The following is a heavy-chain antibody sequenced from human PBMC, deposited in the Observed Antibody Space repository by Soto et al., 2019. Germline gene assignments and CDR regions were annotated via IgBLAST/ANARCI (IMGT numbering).Heavy chain of an antibody. CDR2: IIPIFGTA. Sequence: SVKVSCKASGGTFSSYAISWVRQAPGQGLEWMGGIIPIFGTANYAQKFQGRVTITADESTSTAYMELSSLRSEDTAVYYCARSESSPYYYYGMDVWGQGTTVTVSS. J-gene: IGHJ6*02. D-gene: IGHD6-6*01. V-gene: IGHV1-69*13. CDR3: ARSESSPYYYYGMDV. CDR1: GGTFSSYA.